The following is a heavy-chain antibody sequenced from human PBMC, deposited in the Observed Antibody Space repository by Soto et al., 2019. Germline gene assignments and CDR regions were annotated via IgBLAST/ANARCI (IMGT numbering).Heavy chain of an antibody. Sequence: SETLSLTCAVSGGSISSGGYSWSWIRQPPGKGLEWIGSIIYSGDSMYNPSLQSRLSLFVDTSKNQFSLQMISLRAEDTAVYYCAKGGYTFGFLFDSWGQGTLVTVSS. D-gene: IGHD5-18*01. J-gene: IGHJ4*02. V-gene: IGHV4-30-2*03. CDR2: IIYSGDS. CDR3: AKGGYTFGFLFDS. CDR1: GGSISSGGYS.